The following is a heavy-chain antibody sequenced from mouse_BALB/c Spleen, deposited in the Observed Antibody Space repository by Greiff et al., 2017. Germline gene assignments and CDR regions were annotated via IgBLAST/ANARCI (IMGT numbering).Heavy chain of an antibody. CDR1: GFTFSSFG. J-gene: IGHJ4*01. CDR3: ARLVYGNYDYAMDY. Sequence: EVKLVESGGGLVQPGGSRKLSCAASGFTFSSFGMHWVRQAPEKGLEWVAYISSGSSTIYYADTVKGRFTISRDNPKNTLFLQMTSLRSEDTAMYYCARLVYGNYDYAMDYWGQGTSVTVSS. D-gene: IGHD2-1*01. CDR2: ISSGSSTI. V-gene: IGHV5-17*02.